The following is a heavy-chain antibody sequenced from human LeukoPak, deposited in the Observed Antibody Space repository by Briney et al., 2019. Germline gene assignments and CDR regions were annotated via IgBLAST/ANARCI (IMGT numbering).Heavy chain of an antibody. V-gene: IGHV3-33*08. D-gene: IGHD1-14*01. CDR1: GFTFSSYA. CDR3: ARGTFGIDY. Sequence: PGGSLRLSCAASGFTFSSYAMHWVRQAPGKGLEWVAVIWYDGSKKYYADSVKGRFTISRDSSKNTLSLQMNSLRADDTAVYYCARGTFGIDYWGQGTLVTVSS. CDR2: IWYDGSKK. J-gene: IGHJ4*02.